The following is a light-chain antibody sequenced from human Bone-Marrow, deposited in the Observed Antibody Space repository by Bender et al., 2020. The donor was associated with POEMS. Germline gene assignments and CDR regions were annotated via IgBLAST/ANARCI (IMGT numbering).Light chain of an antibody. CDR1: TSNVGGYDY. CDR2: DVS. J-gene: IGLJ3*02. V-gene: IGLV2-11*01. Sequence: QSALSQPRSVSGSPGQSVTISCTGTTSNVGGYDYVSWYQHHPGKAPKLIIYDVSERPSGVPDRFSGSKSGNTASLTISGLQAEDEADYYCSSYTSNSPWVFGGGTRLTVL. CDR3: SSYTSNSPWV.